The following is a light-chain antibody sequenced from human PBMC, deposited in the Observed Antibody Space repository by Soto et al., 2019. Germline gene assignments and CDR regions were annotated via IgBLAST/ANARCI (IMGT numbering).Light chain of an antibody. CDR1: QSILYSDNKKNY. CDR3: QQYYDAPRT. V-gene: IGKV4-1*01. CDR2: WAS. J-gene: IGKJ2*01. Sequence: DIVMTQSPDSLAVSLGERATINCKSSQSILYSDNKKNYLAWYQHKPGQPPNLLIYWASTRASGVPDRFSGSGSGTDFTLTISSLQTGDVAVYYCQQYYDAPRTFGQGTKVEIK.